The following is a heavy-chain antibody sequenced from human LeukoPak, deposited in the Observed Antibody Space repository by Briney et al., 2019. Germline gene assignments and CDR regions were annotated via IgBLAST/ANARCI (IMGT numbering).Heavy chain of an antibody. Sequence: SETLSLTCTVSGGSISSSSYSWGWIRQPPGKGLEWIGSVFRTGTTYYSASLKSRVSISVDTSKNDFALKLASVTAADTAMYFCARRVGFYGSGSLNYFDPWGQGILVSVSS. J-gene: IGHJ5*01. CDR1: GGSISSSSYS. CDR2: VFRTGTT. D-gene: IGHD3-10*01. V-gene: IGHV4-39*02. CDR3: ARRVGFYGSGSLNYFDP.